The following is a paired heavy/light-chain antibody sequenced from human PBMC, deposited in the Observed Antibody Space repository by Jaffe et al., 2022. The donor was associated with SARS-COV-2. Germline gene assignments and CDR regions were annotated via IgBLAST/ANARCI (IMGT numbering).Heavy chain of an antibody. V-gene: IGHV3-7*01. CDR2: INQGGSEK. CDR1: GFTFSDYW. J-gene: IGHJ4*02. CDR3: ARDAGSSGWFY. D-gene: IGHD6-19*01. Sequence: EVQLMESGGGLVQPGGSLRLSCAASGFTFSDYWMSWVRQTAGKGLEWVANINQGGSEKHYVDSVKGRFTISRDNAQNSLYLQMNSLRAEDTAVYYCARDAGSSGWFYWGQGTQVTVSS.
Light chain of an antibody. CDR2: KVS. CDR3: MQGTHWPHT. J-gene: IGKJ2*01. V-gene: IGKV2-30*01. CDR1: QSLVYSDGNTY. Sequence: DVVMTQSPLSLPVTLGQPASISCRSSQSLVYSDGNTYLTWFQQRPGQSPRRLLYKVSNRDSGVPDRFSGSGSGTDFTLKISRVEAEDVGVYYCMQGTHWPHTFGQGTKLEIK.